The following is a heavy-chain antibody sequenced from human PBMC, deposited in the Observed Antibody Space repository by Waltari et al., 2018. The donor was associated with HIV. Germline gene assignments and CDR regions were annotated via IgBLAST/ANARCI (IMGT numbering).Heavy chain of an antibody. J-gene: IGHJ6*02. CDR1: GFTFWSYW. V-gene: IGHV3-74*01. CDR3: ARREATVVRGVYYYGMDV. Sequence: EVQLVESGGGLVQPGGPLSLSCAASGFTFWSYWMHWVGQAPGKVLVWVSRNHSDGSSTSYADFVKGRFTIARDNAKNTLYLEMNSLRAEDTAVYYCARREATVVRGVYYYGMDVWGQGTTVTVSS. CDR2: NHSDGSST. D-gene: IGHD3-10*01.